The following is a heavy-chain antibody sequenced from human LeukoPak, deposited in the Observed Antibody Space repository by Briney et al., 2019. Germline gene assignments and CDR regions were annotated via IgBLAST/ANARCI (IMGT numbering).Heavy chain of an antibody. Sequence: GESLKISCKGSGYSFTSYWIGWVRHMPGKGLEWMGVIYPGDSDTRYSPSFEGQVTISADKSISTAYLQWSSLKASDTAMYYCARRGLNLLYGMDVWGQGTTVTVSS. D-gene: IGHD3-10*01. CDR2: IYPGDSDT. CDR1: GYSFTSYW. J-gene: IGHJ6*02. CDR3: ARRGLNLLYGMDV. V-gene: IGHV5-51*01.